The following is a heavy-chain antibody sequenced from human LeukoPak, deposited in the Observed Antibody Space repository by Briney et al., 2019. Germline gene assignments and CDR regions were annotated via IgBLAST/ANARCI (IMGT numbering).Heavy chain of an antibody. CDR3: AREDVVVVAGVRNGMDV. Sequence: ASVKVSCKASGYTFTSYDINWVRQATGQGLEWMGWMNPNSGNTGYAQKFQGRVTMTRNTSISTAYMEPSSLRSEDTAVYYCAREDVVVVAGVRNGMDVWGQGTTVTVSS. J-gene: IGHJ6*02. D-gene: IGHD2-15*01. CDR2: MNPNSGNT. CDR1: GYTFTSYD. V-gene: IGHV1-8*01.